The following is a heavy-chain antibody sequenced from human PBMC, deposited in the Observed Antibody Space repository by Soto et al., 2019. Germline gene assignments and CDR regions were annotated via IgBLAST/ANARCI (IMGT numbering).Heavy chain of an antibody. D-gene: IGHD3-10*01. J-gene: IGHJ5*02. V-gene: IGHV1-3*01. CDR2: INAGNGNT. CDR3: ARDMVRGSNWFDP. Sequence: ASVKVSCKASGYTFTSYAMHWVRQAPGQRLEWMGWINAGNGNTKYSQKFQGRVTVTRDTSASTAYMELSSLRSEDTAVYYCARDMVRGSNWFDPWGQGTLVTVSS. CDR1: GYTFTSYA.